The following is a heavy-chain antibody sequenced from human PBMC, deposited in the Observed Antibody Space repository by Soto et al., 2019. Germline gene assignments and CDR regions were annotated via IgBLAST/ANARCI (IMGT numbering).Heavy chain of an antibody. CDR3: AKDFDSDETSHGPNDY. J-gene: IGHJ4*02. CDR2: ISGSGDAK. D-gene: IGHD3-22*01. CDR1: GFSFSSYG. Sequence: GGSLRLSCVASGFSFSSYGMSWVRQAPGKGLEWASIISGSGDAKYYADSVKGRFTISRDNSKNTMYLQMGSLRAEDTAVYYCAKDFDSDETSHGPNDYWGQGTLVTVSS. V-gene: IGHV3-23*01.